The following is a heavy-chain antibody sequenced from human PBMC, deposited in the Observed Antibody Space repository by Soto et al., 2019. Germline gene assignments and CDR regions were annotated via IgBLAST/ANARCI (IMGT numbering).Heavy chain of an antibody. CDR2: IYYSGST. V-gene: IGHV4-59*01. CDR1: GGSISSYY. D-gene: IGHD3-3*01. J-gene: IGHJ4*02. CDR3: ARGGQYYDFWSGYSVDAPYYFDY. Sequence: SETLSLTCTVSGGSISSYYWSWIRQPPGKGLEGIGYIYYSGSTNYNPSLKSRVTISVDTSKNQFSLKLSSVTAADTDVYYCARGGQYYDFWSGYSVDAPYYFDYWGQGTLVTVSS.